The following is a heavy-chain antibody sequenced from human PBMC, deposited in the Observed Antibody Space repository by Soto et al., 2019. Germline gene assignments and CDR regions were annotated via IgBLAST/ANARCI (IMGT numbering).Heavy chain of an antibody. Sequence: SVKVSCKASGGSFSSFAFSWVRQAPGQGLEWMGGIIPFFGTARYSQKFEDRITITADESTNTVYMDLRSLTSEDTAIYYCAKSAPMDAGDKYYYDFWGQGALVTVSS. V-gene: IGHV1-69*13. CDR2: IIPFFGTA. CDR1: GGSFSSFA. J-gene: IGHJ4*02. CDR3: AKSAPMDAGDKYYYDF. D-gene: IGHD4-17*01.